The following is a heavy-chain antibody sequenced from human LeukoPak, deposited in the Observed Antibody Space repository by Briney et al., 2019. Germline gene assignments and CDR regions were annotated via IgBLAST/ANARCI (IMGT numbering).Heavy chain of an antibody. Sequence: PSETLSLTCAVYGGSFSGYYWSWIRQPPGKGLEWIGEINHSGSTNYNPSLKSRVTISVDTSKNQFSLKLSSVTAADTAVYYCARALPWQLARTYYYYYGMDVWGQGTTVTVS. V-gene: IGHV4-34*01. J-gene: IGHJ6*02. CDR2: INHSGST. D-gene: IGHD6-6*01. CDR3: ARALPWQLARTYYYYYGMDV. CDR1: GGSFSGYY.